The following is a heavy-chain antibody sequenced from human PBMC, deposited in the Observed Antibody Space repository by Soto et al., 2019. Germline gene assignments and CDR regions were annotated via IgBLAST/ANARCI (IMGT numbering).Heavy chain of an antibody. Sequence: QVQLQESGPGLVKPSQTLSLTCTVSGGSISSDDYYWTWIRQPPGKGLEWIGYIYYMGKTNYNPSLASRLSISIDRSKNQFSLTLSSVSAADTALYYCAGDRSNSPDYFDYWGQGTLVTVSS. CDR2: IYYMGKT. V-gene: IGHV4-30-4*01. D-gene: IGHD6-6*01. CDR1: GGSISSDDYY. CDR3: AGDRSNSPDYFDY. J-gene: IGHJ4*02.